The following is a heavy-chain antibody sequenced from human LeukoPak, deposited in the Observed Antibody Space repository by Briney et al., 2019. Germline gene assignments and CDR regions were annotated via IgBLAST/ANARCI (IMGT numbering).Heavy chain of an antibody. CDR1: GGSISSYY. CDR3: ARQPHMLGAYYFDY. D-gene: IGHD1-26*01. Sequence: SETLSLTCTVSGGSISSYYWSWIRQPPGKGPEWIGYIYYSGSTNYNPSLKSRVTLSVDTSKNQFSLKLGSVTAADTAVYYCARQPHMLGAYYFDYWGQGTLVTVSS. J-gene: IGHJ4*02. CDR2: IYYSGST. V-gene: IGHV4-59*08.